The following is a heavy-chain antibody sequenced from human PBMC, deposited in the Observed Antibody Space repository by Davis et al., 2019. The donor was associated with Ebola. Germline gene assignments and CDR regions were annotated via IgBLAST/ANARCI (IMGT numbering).Heavy chain of an antibody. Sequence: PSETLSLTCTVSGGSISSYYWSWIRQPPGKGLEWIGYIYYSGSTNYNPSLKSRVTISVDTSKNQFSLKLSSVTAADTAVYYCARTKQQLVRGYYYYGMDVWGQGTTVTVSS. V-gene: IGHV4-59*08. CDR2: IYYSGST. CDR1: GGSISSYY. D-gene: IGHD6-13*01. CDR3: ARTKQQLVRGYYYYGMDV. J-gene: IGHJ6*02.